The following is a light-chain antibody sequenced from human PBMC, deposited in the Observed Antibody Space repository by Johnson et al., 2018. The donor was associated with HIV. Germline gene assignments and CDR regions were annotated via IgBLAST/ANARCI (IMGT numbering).Light chain of an antibody. CDR3: GTWDNSLSAYV. J-gene: IGLJ1*01. Sequence: QSVLTQPPSVSAAPGQKVTISCSGSSSNIGNNYVSWYQQVPGAAPKLLIYDNNKRPSGIPDRFSGSMSGTSATLGITGLQTGDEAAYYCGTWDNSLSAYVFGTGTKVTVL. V-gene: IGLV1-51*01. CDR2: DNN. CDR1: SSNIGNNY.